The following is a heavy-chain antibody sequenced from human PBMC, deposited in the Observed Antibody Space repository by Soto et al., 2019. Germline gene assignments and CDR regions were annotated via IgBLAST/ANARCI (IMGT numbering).Heavy chain of an antibody. J-gene: IGHJ4*02. V-gene: IGHV3-30*19. Sequence: QVQLVESGGGVVQPGRSLRLSCGASGFTFSSHGMHWVRQAPGKGLEWVAVISYDGSNKYYADSVKGRFTISRDNSKNTLYLQMNSLRAEDTAVYYCARDYGVTSSFDYWGQGTLVTVSS. CDR1: GFTFSSHG. CDR3: ARDYGVTSSFDY. D-gene: IGHD2-2*01. CDR2: ISYDGSNK.